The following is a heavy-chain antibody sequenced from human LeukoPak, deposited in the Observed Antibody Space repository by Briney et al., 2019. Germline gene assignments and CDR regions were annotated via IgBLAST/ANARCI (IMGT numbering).Heavy chain of an antibody. CDR2: ISAYNGNT. CDR1: GYTFTDYY. J-gene: IGHJ4*02. Sequence: ASVKVSCKASGYTFTDYYINWVRQAPGQGLEWMGWISAYNGNTNYAQKLQGRVTMTTDTSTSTAYMELRSLRSDDTAVYYCASALEVMPIDYWGQGTLVTVSS. D-gene: IGHD3-22*01. V-gene: IGHV1-18*04. CDR3: ASALEVMPIDY.